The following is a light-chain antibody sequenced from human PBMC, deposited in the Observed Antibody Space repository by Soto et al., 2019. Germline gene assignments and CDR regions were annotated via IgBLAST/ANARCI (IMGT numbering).Light chain of an antibody. V-gene: IGLV2-23*01. Sequence: QSALTQPASVSGSPGQSITISCTGTSSDVGTYNLVSWYQQHPGKAPQLIIYEATKPPSGISNRFSGSKSGNTASLTISGLQAEDEAAYHCCSYAGSYAFVVFGGGTKVTVL. J-gene: IGLJ2*01. CDR3: CSYAGSYAFVV. CDR2: EAT. CDR1: SSDVGTYNL.